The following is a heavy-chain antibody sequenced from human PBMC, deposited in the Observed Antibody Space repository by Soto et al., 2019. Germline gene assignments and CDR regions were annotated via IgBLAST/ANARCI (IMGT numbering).Heavy chain of an antibody. CDR1: GFTFSSYS. CDR3: ARGGYHDTSGPFSDAFDV. V-gene: IGHV3-48*02. D-gene: IGHD3-22*01. CDR2: ISSSSSTI. J-gene: IGHJ3*01. Sequence: GGSLRLSCAASGFTFSSYSMNWVRQAPGKGLEWVSYISSSSSTIYYADSVKGRFTISRDNAKNSLYLQMNSLRDEDAAVYYCARGGYHDTSGPFSDAFDVWGPGTMVTVSS.